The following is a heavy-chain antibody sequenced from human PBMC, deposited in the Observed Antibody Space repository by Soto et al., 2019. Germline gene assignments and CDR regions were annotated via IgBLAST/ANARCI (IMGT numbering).Heavy chain of an antibody. CDR2: IIPLFGTP. V-gene: IGHV1-69*01. CDR1: GDIFSTYA. Sequence: QVQLLQSGAEVTKPGSSVKIPCKASGDIFSTYAISWLRQAPRQGLVWMGGIIPLFGTPNYAQRFQGRVTITEDESTSTAYMELSRLRSEDTAVYYCARDLYDYGSGNYYNRIDVWCQGTLVTVSS. D-gene: IGHD3-10*01. J-gene: IGHJ4*02. CDR3: ARDLYDYGSGNYYNRIDV.